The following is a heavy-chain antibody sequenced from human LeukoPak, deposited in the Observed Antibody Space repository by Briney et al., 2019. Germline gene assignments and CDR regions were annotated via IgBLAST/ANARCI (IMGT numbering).Heavy chain of an antibody. CDR2: IYYSGST. CDR1: GGSISSGDYY. Sequence: PPETLSLTCTVSGGSISSGDYYWSWIRQPPGKGLEWIGYIYYSGSTYYNPSLKSRVTISVDTSKNQFSLKLSSVAAADTAVYYCASIPKSGYFQHWGQGTLVTVSS. V-gene: IGHV4-30-4*08. J-gene: IGHJ1*01. CDR3: ASIPKSGYFQH. D-gene: IGHD2-2*02.